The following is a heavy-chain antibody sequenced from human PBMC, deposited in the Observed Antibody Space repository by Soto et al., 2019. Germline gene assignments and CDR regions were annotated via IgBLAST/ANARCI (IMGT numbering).Heavy chain of an antibody. Sequence: QVQLVQSGAEVKKPGSSVKVSCKASGGTFGSLAITWVRQAPGQGLEWMGGFIPLFGPANYAQKFQGRVTFTADGSTGTAYMELSSLRSEDTALYYCAREGRGAYRTLYWGQGTLVTVSS. J-gene: IGHJ4*02. CDR3: AREGRGAYRTLY. D-gene: IGHD3-10*01. V-gene: IGHV1-69*01. CDR2: FIPLFGPA. CDR1: GGTFGSLA.